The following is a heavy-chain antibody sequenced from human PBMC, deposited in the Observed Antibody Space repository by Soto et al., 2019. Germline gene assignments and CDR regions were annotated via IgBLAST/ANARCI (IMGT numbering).Heavy chain of an antibody. J-gene: IGHJ4*02. Sequence: GGSLRLSCAASGFTVSGNYLTWVRQAPGKGLKWVSVLYPDGRAYYADSVKGRFTISRDNSRDTLYLQMNSLRADDTAVYYCGKERRGSGWFVCDYWGQGELVTVSS. D-gene: IGHD6-19*01. CDR1: GFTVSGNY. V-gene: IGHV3-53*01. CDR2: LYPDGRA. CDR3: GKERRGSGWFVCDY.